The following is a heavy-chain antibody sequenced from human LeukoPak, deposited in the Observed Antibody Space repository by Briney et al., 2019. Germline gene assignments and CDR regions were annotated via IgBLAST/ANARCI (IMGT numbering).Heavy chain of an antibody. J-gene: IGHJ6*02. CDR2: IYSGGST. D-gene: IGHD7-27*01. CDR3: ARSAGDADYYYGMDV. CDR1: GFTVSSNY. Sequence: GGSLRLSCAASGFTVSSNYMSWVRQAPGKGLEWVSVIYSGGSTYYADSVKGRFTISRDNSKNTLYLQMNSLRAEDTAVYYCARSAGDADYYYGMDVWGQGTTVTVSS. V-gene: IGHV3-66*01.